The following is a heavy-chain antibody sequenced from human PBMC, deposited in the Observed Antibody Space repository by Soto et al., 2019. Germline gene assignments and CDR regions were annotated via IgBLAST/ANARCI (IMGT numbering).Heavy chain of an antibody. V-gene: IGHV3-30*03. CDR1: GFTLSGHG. CDR3: AREQGYGYYRVADY. D-gene: IGHD1-26*01. Sequence: QVQLVESGGGVVQPGRSLRLSCVASGFTLSGHGMHWVRQAPGKGLEWVAVITYDGSEIHYSVSVKGRFTISRDTSKNMVYLQMNSLKTEDTAMYYCAREQGYGYYRVADYWGQGTLVTVSS. CDR2: ITYDGSEI. J-gene: IGHJ4*02.